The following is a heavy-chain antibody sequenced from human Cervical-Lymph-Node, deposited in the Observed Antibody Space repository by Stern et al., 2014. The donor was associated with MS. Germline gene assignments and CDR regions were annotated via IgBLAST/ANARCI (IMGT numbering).Heavy chain of an antibody. D-gene: IGHD3-16*01. Sequence: VQLQQSGGGMVQPGRSLRLSCEASGFKFDDFAMHWVRQAPGKGLEWVSGLGWNSEGRGYADSVQGRFTISRDNAKSSLYLQMNSLTAEDTALYYCAKADDYAAGIDAWGQGTLVVVSS. V-gene: IGHV3-9*01. CDR3: AKADDYAAGIDA. CDR2: LGWNSEGR. CDR1: GFKFDDFA. J-gene: IGHJ5*02.